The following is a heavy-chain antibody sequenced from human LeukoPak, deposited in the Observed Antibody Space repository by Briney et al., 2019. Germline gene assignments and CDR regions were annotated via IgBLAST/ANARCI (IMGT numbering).Heavy chain of an antibody. CDR1: GYTFTDYY. V-gene: IGHV1-2*02. Sequence: ASVKVSCKASGYTFTDYYMHWVRQAPGQGLEWMGWINSNTGGTKYVQKFQGRVTMTRDTSISTLYMELSRLRSDDTAVYYCARDLGLTCISTSCPPDYWGQGTLVTVSS. D-gene: IGHD2-2*01. CDR3: ARDLGLTCISTSCPPDY. CDR2: INSNTGGT. J-gene: IGHJ4*02.